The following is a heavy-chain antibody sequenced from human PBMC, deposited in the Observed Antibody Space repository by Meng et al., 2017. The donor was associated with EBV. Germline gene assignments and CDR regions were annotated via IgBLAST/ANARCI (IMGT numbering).Heavy chain of an antibody. Sequence: QVQWVRSGGGVKKPGSSVKVSCKTSGGTFRSDAVSWVRQAPGQGLEWMGGLIPMSDAPYYAQKFQDRVTITADESTSTHYMDLSGLRSEDTAVYYCASESGRGFTPDYWGQGTLVTVSS. CDR1: GGTFRSDA. V-gene: IGHV1-69*01. D-gene: IGHD3-10*01. CDR3: ASESGRGFTPDY. J-gene: IGHJ4*02. CDR2: LIPMSDAP.